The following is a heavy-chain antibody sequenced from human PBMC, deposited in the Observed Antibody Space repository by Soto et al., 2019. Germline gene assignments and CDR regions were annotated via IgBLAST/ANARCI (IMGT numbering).Heavy chain of an antibody. CDR3: ARGRGYGYGIDF. CDR2: MYYSGTI. D-gene: IGHD5-18*01. CDR1: GGSISSGDHF. V-gene: IGHV4-30-4*01. J-gene: IGHJ4*02. Sequence: SETLSLTCTVSGGSISSGDHFWSWIRQSPGKGLESIVYMYYSGTIYYNPSLKSRITTSVDTSNNQFSLNLASVSAADTAVYYCARGRGYGYGIDFWGQGALVTVSS.